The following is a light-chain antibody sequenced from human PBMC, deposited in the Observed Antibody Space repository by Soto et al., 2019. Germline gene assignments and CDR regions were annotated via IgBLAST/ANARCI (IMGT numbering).Light chain of an antibody. Sequence: QSALTQPASVSGSPGQSITLSCTGTRSDLGGYDYVSWYQRQPGKAPKLIIYDFNNRPSGVSNRFSGSKSGNASSLTISGLQAEDEAEEYCTSYSSGSTQVVFGGGTQLTVL. CDR2: DFN. V-gene: IGLV2-14*01. CDR3: TSYSSGSTQVV. CDR1: RSDLGGYDY. J-gene: IGLJ2*01.